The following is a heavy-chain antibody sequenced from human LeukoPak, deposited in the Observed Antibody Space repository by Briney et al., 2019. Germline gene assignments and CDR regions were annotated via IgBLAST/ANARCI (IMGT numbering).Heavy chain of an antibody. V-gene: IGHV1-69*04. CDR3: ARVKNLAVSAFDP. Sequence: SVKVSCTPSGGTFSRYAISWMRQAPGQGLEWMGRIIPILGIANYAQKFQGRVTITADKSTSTAYMELSSLRSEDTALYYCARVKNLAVSAFDPWGQGTLVTVSS. J-gene: IGHJ5*02. CDR1: GGTFSRYA. D-gene: IGHD2-15*01. CDR2: IIPILGIA.